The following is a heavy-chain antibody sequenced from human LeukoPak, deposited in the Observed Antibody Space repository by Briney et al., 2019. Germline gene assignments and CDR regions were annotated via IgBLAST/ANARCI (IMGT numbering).Heavy chain of an antibody. Sequence: GGSLRLSCAASGFTVSSNYMSWVRQAPGKGLEWVSVIYSDGSTYYADSVKGRFTISRDNSKNTLYLQMNSLRAEDTAVYYCASRATITTDRFWFDPWGQGTLVTVSS. CDR2: IYSDGST. CDR1: GFTVSSNY. CDR3: ASRATITTDRFWFDP. V-gene: IGHV3-53*01. D-gene: IGHD4-11*01. J-gene: IGHJ5*02.